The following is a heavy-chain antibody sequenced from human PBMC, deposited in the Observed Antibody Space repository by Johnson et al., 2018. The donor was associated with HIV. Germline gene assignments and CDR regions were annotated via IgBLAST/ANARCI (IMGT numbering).Heavy chain of an antibody. V-gene: IGHV3-33*01. CDR2: IWYDGSNK. D-gene: IGHD3-22*01. J-gene: IGHJ3*02. CDR1: GFTFSSYG. Sequence: QVQLVESGGGVVQPGMSLRLSCAASGFTFSSYGMHWVRQAPGKGLEWVAVIWYDGSNKYYADSVKGRFTISRDNAKNSLYLQMNSLRAEDTAVYYCAREGDSSGAGAFDIWGQGTMVTVSS. CDR3: AREGDSSGAGAFDI.